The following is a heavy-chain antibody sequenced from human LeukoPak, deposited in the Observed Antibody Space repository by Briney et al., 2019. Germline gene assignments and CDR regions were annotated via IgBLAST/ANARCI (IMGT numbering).Heavy chain of an antibody. CDR1: GYTFTSSG. D-gene: IGHD3-10*01. Sequence: GASVKVSCKASGYTFTSSGISWVRQAPGQGLEWMGWISAYNGNTNYAQKLQGRVTMTTDTSTSTAYMELRSLRSDDTAVYYCARVLGSGELLGFDYCGQGTLVTVSS. CDR2: ISAYNGNT. J-gene: IGHJ4*02. V-gene: IGHV1-18*01. CDR3: ARVLGSGELLGFDY.